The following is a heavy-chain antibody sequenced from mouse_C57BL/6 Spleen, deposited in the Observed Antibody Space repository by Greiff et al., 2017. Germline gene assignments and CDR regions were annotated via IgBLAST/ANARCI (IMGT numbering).Heavy chain of an antibody. CDR3: ARHEEGYINYYAMDY. V-gene: IGHV1-62-2*01. CDR2: FYPGSGSI. D-gene: IGHD1-1*01. Sequence: QVQLKESGAELVKPGASVKLSCKASGYTFTEYTINWVKKRSGKGLEWIGWFYPGSGSIKNNEKFKYKATLTSYKSSSTVYMELSRLTSEVSAVYFCARHEEGYINYYAMDYWGQGTSVTVSS. CDR1: GYTFTEYT. J-gene: IGHJ4*01.